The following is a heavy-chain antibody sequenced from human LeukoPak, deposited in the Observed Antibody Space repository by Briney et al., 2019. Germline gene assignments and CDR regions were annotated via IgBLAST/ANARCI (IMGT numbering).Heavy chain of an antibody. V-gene: IGHV4-59*12. J-gene: IGHJ4*02. CDR1: GGSISSYY. Sequence: SETLSLTCAVSGGSISSYYWSWIRQPPGKGLEWIGYIYYSGSTNYNPSLKSRVTISVDTSKNQFSLKLSSVTAADTAVYYCARRRLGGYGQGGFDYWGQGTLVTVSS. D-gene: IGHD5-12*01. CDR2: IYYSGST. CDR3: ARRRLGGYGQGGFDY.